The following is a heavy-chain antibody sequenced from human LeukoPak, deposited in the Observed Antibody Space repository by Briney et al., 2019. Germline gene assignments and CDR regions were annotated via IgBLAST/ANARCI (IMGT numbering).Heavy chain of an antibody. D-gene: IGHD3-10*01. CDR1: GFRFSSHG. CDR2: IWYDGSNP. J-gene: IGHJ4*02. CDR3: ARFVGSDYTGSFDL. V-gene: IGHV3-33*01. Sequence: GTSLRLSCAGSGFRFSSHGMHWVRQAPGKGLEWLGYIWYDGSNPDYVDPVKGRFTISRDNSKNTAYLQMNSLRAEDTAVYHCARFVGSDYTGSFDLWGQGTPVTVSS.